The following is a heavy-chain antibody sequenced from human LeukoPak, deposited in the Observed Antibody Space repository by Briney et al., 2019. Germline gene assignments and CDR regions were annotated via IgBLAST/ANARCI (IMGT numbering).Heavy chain of an antibody. CDR3: ARDIAARFDS. J-gene: IGHJ4*02. V-gene: IGHV1-18*01. CDR2: INSYSGNT. D-gene: IGHD6-6*01. Sequence: ASVKVSCKASGYPSPSYDISWVRQAPGQGLEWMRRINSYSGNTKYVQNLQGRVTMTTDTSTSTTYMELRSLRSDDTAVYYCARDIAARFDSWGQGTLVTVSS. CDR1: GYPSPSYD.